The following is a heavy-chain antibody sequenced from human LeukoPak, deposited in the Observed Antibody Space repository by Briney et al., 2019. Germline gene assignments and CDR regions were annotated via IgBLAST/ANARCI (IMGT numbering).Heavy chain of an antibody. CDR2: IYPGDSDT. CDR1: GYSFTSYW. Sequence: GESLKISCKGSGYSFTSYWIGWVRQKPGKGLEWMGIIYPGDSDTRYSPSFQGQVTISADKSTSTAYLQWSSRKASDTAMYYCASTIYGDYYYYGMDVWGQGTTVTVSS. CDR3: ASTIYGDYYYYGMDV. V-gene: IGHV5-51*01. D-gene: IGHD4-17*01. J-gene: IGHJ6*02.